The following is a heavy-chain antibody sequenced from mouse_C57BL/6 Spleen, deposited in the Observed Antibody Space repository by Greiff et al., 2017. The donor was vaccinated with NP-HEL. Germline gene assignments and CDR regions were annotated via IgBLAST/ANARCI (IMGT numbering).Heavy chain of an antibody. CDR1: GYTFTSYW. D-gene: IGHD1-1*01. CDR2: IHPSDSDT. Sequence: QVQLKQPGAELVKPGASVKVSCKASGYTFTSYWMHWVKQRPGQGLEWIGRIHPSDSDTNYNQKFKGKATLTVDKSSSTAYMQLSSLTSEDSAVYYCAIDGSSFYYYAMDYWGQGTSVTVSS. J-gene: IGHJ4*01. V-gene: IGHV1-74*01. CDR3: AIDGSSFYYYAMDY.